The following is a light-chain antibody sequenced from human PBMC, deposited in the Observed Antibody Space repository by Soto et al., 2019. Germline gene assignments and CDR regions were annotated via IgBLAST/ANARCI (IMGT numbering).Light chain of an antibody. CDR2: AAS. J-gene: IGKJ2*01. CDR3: KQYGSSPPYT. V-gene: IGKV3-20*01. CDR1: RSFSSSY. Sequence: EIVLTQSPGTLSLSPGEIATLSCRARRSFSSSYLAWYQQKPGQAPKLLIYAASTRATGIPDRFSVSGSATDFTLTISRLEPEDSAVYYCKQYGSSPPYTFGQGTKLEIK.